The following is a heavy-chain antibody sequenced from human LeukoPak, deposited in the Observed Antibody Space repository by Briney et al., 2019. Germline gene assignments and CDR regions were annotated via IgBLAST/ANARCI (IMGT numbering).Heavy chain of an antibody. Sequence: GGSLRLSCAASGFTFRRYTMNWVRQAPGKGLEWVSSITITSNYIFYTDSVRGRFTISRDNAQNSLYLQMNSLRSDDTAVYYCARRAARRYFDYWGQGTLVTVSS. CDR1: GFTFRRYT. V-gene: IGHV3-21*04. J-gene: IGHJ4*02. CDR3: ARRAARRYFDY. D-gene: IGHD6-6*01. CDR2: ITITSNYI.